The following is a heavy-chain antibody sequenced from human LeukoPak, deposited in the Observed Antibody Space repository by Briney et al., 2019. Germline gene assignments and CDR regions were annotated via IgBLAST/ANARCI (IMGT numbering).Heavy chain of an antibody. V-gene: IGHV4-4*07. CDR3: ARGIVDTAMAGFDY. CDR1: GGSISSYY. Sequence: KPSEALSLTCTVSGGSISSYYWSWIRQPAGKGLEWIGRIYTSGSTNYNPSLKSRVTMSVDTSKNQFSLKLSSVTAADTAVYYCARGIVDTAMAGFDYWGQGTLVTVSS. CDR2: IYTSGST. J-gene: IGHJ4*02. D-gene: IGHD5-18*01.